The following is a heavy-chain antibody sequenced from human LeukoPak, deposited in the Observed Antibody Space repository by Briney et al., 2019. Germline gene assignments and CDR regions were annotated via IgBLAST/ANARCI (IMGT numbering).Heavy chain of an antibody. Sequence: PGRSLRLSCAASGVTFSSNGMHWVRQAPGKGLDWVAVIWYDGSTKYYADSVKGRFTISRDTSKNTLYLQMNSLRAEDTAMYYCARVYCSGGSCYGPFDYWGQGTLVTVSS. J-gene: IGHJ4*02. D-gene: IGHD2-15*01. CDR3: ARVYCSGGSCYGPFDY. CDR1: GVTFSSNG. CDR2: IWYDGSTK. V-gene: IGHV3-33*01.